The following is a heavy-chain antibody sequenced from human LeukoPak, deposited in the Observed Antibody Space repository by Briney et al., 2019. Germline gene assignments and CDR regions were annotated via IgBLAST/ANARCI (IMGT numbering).Heavy chain of an antibody. V-gene: IGHV4-59*01. CDR3: ARGTYYYDSSGPLYYFDY. CDR2: IYYSGST. J-gene: IGHJ4*02. D-gene: IGHD3-22*01. CDR1: GGSISSYY. Sequence: SETLSLTCTVSGGSISSYYWSWIRQPPGKGLEWIGYIYYSGSTNYNPSLKSRVTISVDTSKNQFSLKLSSVTAADTAVYYCARGTYYYDSSGPLYYFDYWGQGTLVTVSS.